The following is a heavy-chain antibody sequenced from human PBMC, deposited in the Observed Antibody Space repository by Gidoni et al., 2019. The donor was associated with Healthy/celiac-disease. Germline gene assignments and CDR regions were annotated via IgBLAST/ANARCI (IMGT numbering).Heavy chain of an antibody. CDR3: AKASFWRGAYAFDI. D-gene: IGHD3-3*01. J-gene: IGHJ3*02. Sequence: EVQLFASGGALVQPGGSLSLSCAASGFTFSSYAMSWVRQAPGKGLEWVSAISGSGGSTYYADSVKGRFTIARDNSKNTLYRQMNSLRAEDTAVYYCAKASFWRGAYAFDIWGQGTMVTVSS. CDR1: GFTFSSYA. CDR2: ISGSGGST. V-gene: IGHV3-23*01.